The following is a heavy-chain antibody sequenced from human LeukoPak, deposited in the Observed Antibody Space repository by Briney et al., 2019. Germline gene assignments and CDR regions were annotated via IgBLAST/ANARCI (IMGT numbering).Heavy chain of an antibody. CDR2: INHSGST. CDR1: GGSFSGYY. D-gene: IGHD6-19*01. Sequence: SETLSLTCAVYGGSFSGYYWSWIRQPPGKGLEWIGEINHSGSTNYNPSLKGRVTTSVDTSKNQFSLKLSSVPAADTAVYYCARGRAVRYSSGLYYYYYYMDVWGKGTTVTVSS. V-gene: IGHV4-34*01. J-gene: IGHJ6*03. CDR3: ARGRAVRYSSGLYYYYYYMDV.